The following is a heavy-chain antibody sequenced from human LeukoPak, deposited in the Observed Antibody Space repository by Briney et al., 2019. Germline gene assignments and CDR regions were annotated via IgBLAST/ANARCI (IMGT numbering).Heavy chain of an antibody. CDR1: GFTFDDYA. CDR2: ISWNSGSI. J-gene: IGHJ6*02. D-gene: IGHD6-13*01. CDR3: AKDSSSSWYVSYYGMDV. Sequence: AGGSLRLSCAASGFTFDDYAMHWVRQAPGKGLEWVSGISWNSGSIGYADSVKGRFTISRDNAKNSLYLQMNGLRAEDTALYYCAKDSSSSWYVSYYGMDVWGQGTTVTVSS. V-gene: IGHV3-9*01.